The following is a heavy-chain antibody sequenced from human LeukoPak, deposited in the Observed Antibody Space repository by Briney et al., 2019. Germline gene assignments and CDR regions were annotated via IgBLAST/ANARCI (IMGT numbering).Heavy chain of an antibody. CDR2: IYYSGST. CDR3: ARASHDYGDYSHFDY. Sequence: SETLSLTCTVSGGSISSSSYYWGWIRQPPGKGLEWIGSIYYSGSTYNNPSLKSRVTISIDTSKSQFSLKLSSVTAADTAVYYCARASHDYGDYSHFDYWGQGTLVTVSS. V-gene: IGHV4-39*07. CDR1: GGSISSSSYY. D-gene: IGHD4-17*01. J-gene: IGHJ4*02.